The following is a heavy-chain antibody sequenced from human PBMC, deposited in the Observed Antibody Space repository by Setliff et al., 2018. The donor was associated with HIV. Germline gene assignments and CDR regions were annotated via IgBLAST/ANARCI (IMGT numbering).Heavy chain of an antibody. CDR2: IHYNGRT. D-gene: IGHD2-2*02. CDR1: GDSITNDDYY. V-gene: IGHV4-39*01. CDR3: ARYTSKVDWFDP. J-gene: IGHJ5*02. Sequence: PSETLSLTCTVSGDSITNDDYYWGWIRQPPGKGLEWIAIIHYNGRTYYDPSLKSRVTIFVDTSKTQFYLKLRSVTASDTAVYYCARYTSKVDWFDPWGPGTLVTVSS.